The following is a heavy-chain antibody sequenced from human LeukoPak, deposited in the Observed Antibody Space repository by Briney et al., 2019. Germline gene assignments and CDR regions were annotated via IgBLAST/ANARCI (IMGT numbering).Heavy chain of an antibody. Sequence: SETLSLTCAVYGGSFSGYYWSGGRQPPGKGLEWSGEIDHSGSTNYNPSLKSRVTISVDTSKNQFSLKLSSVTAADTAVYYCANMIAARVYNWFDPWGQGTLVTVSS. V-gene: IGHV4-34*01. D-gene: IGHD6-6*01. CDR1: GGSFSGYY. CDR3: ANMIAARVYNWFDP. CDR2: IDHSGST. J-gene: IGHJ5*02.